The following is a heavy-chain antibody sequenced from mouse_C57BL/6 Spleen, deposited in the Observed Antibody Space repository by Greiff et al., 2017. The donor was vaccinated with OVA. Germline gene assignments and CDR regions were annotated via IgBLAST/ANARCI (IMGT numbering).Heavy chain of an antibody. V-gene: IGHV1-18*01. CDR3: ARGGLFHGFAY. D-gene: IGHD2-3*01. J-gene: IGHJ3*01. CDR2: INPNNGGT. CDR1: GYTFTDYN. Sequence: VQLKESGPELVKPGASVKIPCKASGYTFTDYNMDWVKQSHGKSLEWIGDINPNNGGTIYNQKFKGKATLTVDKSSSTAYMELRSLTSEDTAVYYCARGGLFHGFAYWGQGTLVTVSA.